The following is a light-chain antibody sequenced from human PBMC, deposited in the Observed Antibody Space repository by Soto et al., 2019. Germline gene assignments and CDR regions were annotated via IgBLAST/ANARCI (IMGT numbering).Light chain of an antibody. CDR3: QQFHSFPWT. CDR2: DAS. CDR1: QTIHRF. V-gene: IGKV1-5*01. Sequence: DIQMTQSPSTLSASVGDRVTITCRASQTIHRFLAWYQQKAGKAPELLIYDASNLESGLPSRFSGSGSGTEFTLTVSSLQPDDFATFYCQQFHSFPWTFGQGTKVE. J-gene: IGKJ1*01.